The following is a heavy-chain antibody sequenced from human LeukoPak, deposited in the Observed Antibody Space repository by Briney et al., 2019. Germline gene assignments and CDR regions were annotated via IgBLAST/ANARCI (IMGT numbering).Heavy chain of an antibody. J-gene: IGHJ4*02. D-gene: IGHD6-25*01. Sequence: GGSLRLSWAASGFTFSSYWMSWVRQAPAKGLECVANIKQDGSEKYYVDSVRGRFTLSRDNAKNSLYLQMNSLRVEDTAVYYCATSAARAIESWGQGTLVTVSS. CDR3: ATSAARAIES. CDR1: GFTFSSYW. CDR2: IKQDGSEK. V-gene: IGHV3-7*01.